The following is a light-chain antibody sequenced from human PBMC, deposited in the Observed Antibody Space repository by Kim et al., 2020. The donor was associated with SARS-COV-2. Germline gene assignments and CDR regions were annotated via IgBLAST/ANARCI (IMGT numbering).Light chain of an antibody. Sequence: ELTQPPSVSVSPGQTASITCSGDKLGDKYACWYQQKPGQSPVLVIYQDSKRPSGIPERFSGSNSGNTATLTISGTQAMDEADYYCQAWDSSKGVFGG. V-gene: IGLV3-1*01. CDR3: QAWDSSKGV. CDR2: QDS. J-gene: IGLJ3*02. CDR1: KLGDKY.